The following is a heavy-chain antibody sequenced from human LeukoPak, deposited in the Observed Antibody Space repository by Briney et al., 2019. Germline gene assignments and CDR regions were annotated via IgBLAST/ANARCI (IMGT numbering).Heavy chain of an antibody. CDR2: IWYDGSSK. Sequence: GGSLRLSCAASGFTFTNHGFHWVRQAPGKGLEWVALIWYDGSSKVYADSVKGRFTISRDNAKNTLYLQMNTLRVEDTAVYYCTRDLMDYDVSTGLHHYYMDVWGQGTTVTVSS. V-gene: IGHV3-33*01. CDR1: GFTFTNHG. J-gene: IGHJ6*02. D-gene: IGHD3-9*01. CDR3: TRDLMDYDVSTGLHHYYMDV.